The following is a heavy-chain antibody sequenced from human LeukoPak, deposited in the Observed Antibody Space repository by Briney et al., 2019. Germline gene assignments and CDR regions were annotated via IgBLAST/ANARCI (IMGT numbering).Heavy chain of an antibody. D-gene: IGHD3-9*01. CDR1: GYSVSSGYY. V-gene: IGHV4-38-2*01. Sequence: SETLSLTCAVSGYSVSSGYYWGWIRQPPGKGLEWIGSIYHSGSTYYNPSLKSRVTISVDTTKNQFSLKLSSVTAADTAVYYCAGPDYDILTGYESFYFDYWGQGTLVTVSS. CDR2: IYHSGST. J-gene: IGHJ4*02. CDR3: AGPDYDILTGYESFYFDY.